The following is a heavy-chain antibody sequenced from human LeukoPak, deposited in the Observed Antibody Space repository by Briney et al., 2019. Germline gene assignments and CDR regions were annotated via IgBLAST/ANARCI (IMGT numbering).Heavy chain of an antibody. Sequence: ASVKVSCKASGGTFSSYAISWVRQAPGQGLEWMGGIIPIFGTANYAQKFQGRVTITADKSTSTAYMELSSLRSEDTAVYYCASQGEEAYCGGDCYYYFDYWGQGTLVTVSS. CDR2: IIPIFGTA. CDR1: GGTFSSYA. J-gene: IGHJ4*02. V-gene: IGHV1-69*06. CDR3: ASQGEEAYCGGDCYYYFDY. D-gene: IGHD2-21*02.